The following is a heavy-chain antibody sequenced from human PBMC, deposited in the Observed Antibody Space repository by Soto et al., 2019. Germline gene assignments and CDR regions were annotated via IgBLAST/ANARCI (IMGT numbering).Heavy chain of an antibody. D-gene: IGHD3-3*01. CDR3: ARRNDFWSGNENWFDP. CDR1: GGAITSGDYY. J-gene: IGHJ5*02. Sequence: PSETLSLTCTVSGGAITSGDYYWSWIRQPPGKGLEWIGYIYYSGTTNYNPSLRSRVTISVDKAKNSVYLKLNSVRAADTAVYYCARRNDFWSGNENWFDPWGQGALVTVSS. V-gene: IGHV4-30-4*01. CDR2: IYYSGTT.